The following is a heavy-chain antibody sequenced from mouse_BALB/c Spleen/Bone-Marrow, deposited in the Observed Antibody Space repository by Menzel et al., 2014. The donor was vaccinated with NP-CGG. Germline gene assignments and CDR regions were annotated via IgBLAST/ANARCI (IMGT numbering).Heavy chain of an antibody. Sequence: EVKLMESGAELVKPGASVKLSCTASGFNIKDTYMHWVKQMPEQGLEWIGRIDPANGKTKYEPKFQGKATTTADTSSNTAFLQLSSLTSEDTAVYYCARGWGAYWGQGTLVTVSA. D-gene: IGHD1-1*02. CDR1: GFNIKDTY. J-gene: IGHJ3*01. CDR2: IDPANGKT. V-gene: IGHV14-3*02. CDR3: ARGWGAY.